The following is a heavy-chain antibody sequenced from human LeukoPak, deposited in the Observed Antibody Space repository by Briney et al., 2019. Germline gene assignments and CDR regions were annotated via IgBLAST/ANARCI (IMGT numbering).Heavy chain of an antibody. CDR3: ARRINRYYFDY. V-gene: IGHV4-39*01. J-gene: IGHJ4*02. CDR2: IYYSGST. CDR1: GGSISSSSYY. Sequence: SETLSLTCTVSGGSISSSSYYWGWIRQPPGKGLEWIGSIYYSGSTYYNPSLKSRVTISGDTSKNQFSLKLSSVTAADTAVYYCARRINRYYFDYWGQGTLVTVSS. D-gene: IGHD1-14*01.